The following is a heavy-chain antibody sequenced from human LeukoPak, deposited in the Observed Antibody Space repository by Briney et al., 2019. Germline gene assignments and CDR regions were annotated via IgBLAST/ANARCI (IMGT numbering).Heavy chain of an antibody. D-gene: IGHD3-16*01. CDR3: AKRADYYDSSRALYDAFDL. CDR1: GFTFRTCG. CDR2: IRYDGSDK. Sequence: GGSLRLSCAASGFTFRTCGMHWVRQAPGKGLEWVTFIRYDGSDKYYADSVKGRFTISRDNSKNTLFLQMNSLRVEDTAVYYCAKRADYYDSSRALYDAFDLWGQGTMVTVSS. J-gene: IGHJ3*01. V-gene: IGHV3-30*02.